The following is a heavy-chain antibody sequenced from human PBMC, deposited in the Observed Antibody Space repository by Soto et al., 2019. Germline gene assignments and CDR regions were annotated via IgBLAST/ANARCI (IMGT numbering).Heavy chain of an antibody. J-gene: IGHJ6*02. CDR1: GGSISSSSYY. CDR2: IYYSGST. CDR3: ARLWLEDIVLMVYAPGMDV. D-gene: IGHD2-8*01. Sequence: TLSLTCTVSGGSISSSSYYLGWIRQPPGKGPEWIGSIYYSGSTYYNPSLKSRVTISVDTSKNQFSLKLSSVTAADTAVYYCARLWLEDIVLMVYAPGMDVWGQGTTVTVSS. V-gene: IGHV4-39*01.